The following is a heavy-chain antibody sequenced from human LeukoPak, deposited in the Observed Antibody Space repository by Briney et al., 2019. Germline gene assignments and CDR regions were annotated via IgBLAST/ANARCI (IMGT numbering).Heavy chain of an antibody. D-gene: IGHD3-22*01. CDR2: INSDGSRT. V-gene: IGHV3-74*01. Sequence: GGSLRLSCAASGFSFSSYWMHWVRQGPGKGLVWVSRINSDGSRTSYADSVKGRFTISRDNAKNTLYLQMNSLRGEDTAVYYCASNHYDTTAYWGQGTLVTVSS. CDR1: GFSFSSYW. CDR3: ASNHYDTTAY. J-gene: IGHJ4*02.